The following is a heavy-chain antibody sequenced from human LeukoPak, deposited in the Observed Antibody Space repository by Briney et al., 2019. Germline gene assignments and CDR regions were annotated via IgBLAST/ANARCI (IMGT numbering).Heavy chain of an antibody. J-gene: IGHJ4*02. Sequence: GGSLRLSCAASEFSVGSNYMTWVRQAPGKGLEWVSLIYSGGSTYYADSVKGRFTISRDNSKNTLYLQMNSLRAEDTAVYYCATYSSSWYHDETYWGQGTLVTVSS. CDR1: EFSVGSNY. V-gene: IGHV3-66*01. CDR3: ATYSSSWYHDETY. D-gene: IGHD6-13*01. CDR2: IYSGGST.